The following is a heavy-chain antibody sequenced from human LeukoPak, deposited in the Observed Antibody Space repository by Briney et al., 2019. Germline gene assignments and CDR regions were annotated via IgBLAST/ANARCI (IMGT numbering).Heavy chain of an antibody. CDR3: AELGITMIGGV. V-gene: IGHV3-48*03. Sequence: GGSLRLSCAASGFTFSSYEMNWVRQAPGKGVEWVSYISSSGSTIYYADSVKGRFTISRDNAKNSLYLQMNSLRAEDTSVYYCAELGITMIGGVWGKGTTVTISS. J-gene: IGHJ6*04. D-gene: IGHD3-10*02. CDR2: ISSSGSTI. CDR1: GFTFSSYE.